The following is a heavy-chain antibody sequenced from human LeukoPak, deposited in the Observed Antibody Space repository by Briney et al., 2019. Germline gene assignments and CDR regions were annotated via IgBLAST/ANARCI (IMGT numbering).Heavy chain of an antibody. CDR2: IIQDGSEK. CDR1: GFTFSSFW. Sequence: GGSLRLSCAASGFTFSSFWMSWVRQAPGKGLEWVAKIIQDGSEKYYVDSVKGRFTISRDNAKISLYLQMNSLRAEDTAVYYCATEGRGVHFDSWGQGTLVTVSS. J-gene: IGHJ4*02. CDR3: ATEGRGVHFDS. D-gene: IGHD3-10*01. V-gene: IGHV3-7*04.